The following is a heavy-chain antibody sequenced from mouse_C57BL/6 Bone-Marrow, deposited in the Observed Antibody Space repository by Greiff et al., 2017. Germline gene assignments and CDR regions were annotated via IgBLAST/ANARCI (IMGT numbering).Heavy chain of an antibody. CDR2: IYPRSGNT. CDR3: ARRDYDYDGWYFDV. D-gene: IGHD2-4*01. V-gene: IGHV1-81*01. CDR1: GYTFTSYG. Sequence: QVQLQQSGAEVARPGASVKLSCKASGYTFTSYGISWVKQRTGQGLEWIGEIYPRSGNTYYNEKFKGKATLTADKSSSTAYMELRSLTSEDSAVYFCARRDYDYDGWYFDVWGTGTTVTVSS. J-gene: IGHJ1*03.